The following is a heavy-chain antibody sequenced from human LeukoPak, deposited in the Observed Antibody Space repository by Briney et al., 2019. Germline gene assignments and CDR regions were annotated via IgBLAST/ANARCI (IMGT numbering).Heavy chain of an antibody. CDR1: GFTFRTYD. D-gene: IGHD3-10*01. CDR3: AKGRSLGSPPEYDN. J-gene: IGHJ4*02. Sequence: GGSLRLSCAAPGFTFRTYDVHWVRQLPGKGLEWVAGISYDGKFTFYGESVKGRFTVSRDNSKNTVYLQMNSLRSEDTAVYYCAKGRSLGSPPEYDNWGQGTQVTVSS. V-gene: IGHV3-30*18. CDR2: ISYDGKFT.